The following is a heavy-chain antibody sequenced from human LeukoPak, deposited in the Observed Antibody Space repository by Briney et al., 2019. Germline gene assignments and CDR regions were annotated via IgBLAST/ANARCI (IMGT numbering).Heavy chain of an antibody. CDR2: ISGDSSNT. V-gene: IGHV1-18*01. Sequence: ASVKVSCKAYGYNFMSHGISWVRQAPGQGLEWMGWISGDSSNTNYAQRLQGRVTMTTDTSTTTAYMELRSLRSDDTAVYYCAREDTNFDYWGQGTLVTVSS. CDR1: GYNFMSHG. CDR3: AREDTNFDY. J-gene: IGHJ4*02.